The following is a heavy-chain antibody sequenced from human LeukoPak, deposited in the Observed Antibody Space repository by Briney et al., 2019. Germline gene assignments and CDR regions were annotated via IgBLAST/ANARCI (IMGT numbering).Heavy chain of an antibody. V-gene: IGHV4-34*01. CDR2: INHSGST. J-gene: IGHJ6*03. CDR1: GGSFSGYY. D-gene: IGHD3-3*01. CDR3: ARGRTYYDFWSGYRNYYYYMDV. Sequence: SEALSLTCAVYGGSFSGYYWSWIRQPPGKGLEWIGEINHSGSTNYNPSLKSRGAVSVATSKNQFSLKLSSVTAADTAVYYCARGRTYYDFWSGYRNYYYYMDVWGKGTTVTVSS.